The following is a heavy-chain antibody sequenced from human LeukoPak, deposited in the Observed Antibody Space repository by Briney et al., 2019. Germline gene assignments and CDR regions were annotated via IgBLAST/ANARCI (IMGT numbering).Heavy chain of an antibody. Sequence: QPGGSLRLSCAASGFTFSSYAMSWVRQAPGKGLEWVSAISGSGGSTYYADSVKGRFTISRDNSKNTLYLQMNSLRAEDTAVYYCAKASRGGYNAKYYFDYWGQGTLVTVSS. D-gene: IGHD5-24*01. CDR2: ISGSGGST. J-gene: IGHJ4*02. CDR3: AKASRGGYNAKYYFDY. CDR1: GFTFSSYA. V-gene: IGHV3-23*01.